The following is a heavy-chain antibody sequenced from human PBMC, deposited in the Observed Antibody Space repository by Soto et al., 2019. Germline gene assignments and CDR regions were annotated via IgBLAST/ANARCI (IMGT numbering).Heavy chain of an antibody. Sequence: QVPLVQSGAEVKKPGASVKVSCKASGYTFTSYAMHWVRQAPGQRLEWMGWINAGNGNTKYSQKFQGRVTITRDTSASTAYMELSSLRSEDTAVYYCARFPGIAAAGTASNNWGQGTLVTVSS. CDR1: GYTFTSYA. CDR2: INAGNGNT. J-gene: IGHJ4*02. V-gene: IGHV1-3*01. D-gene: IGHD6-13*01. CDR3: ARFPGIAAAGTASNN.